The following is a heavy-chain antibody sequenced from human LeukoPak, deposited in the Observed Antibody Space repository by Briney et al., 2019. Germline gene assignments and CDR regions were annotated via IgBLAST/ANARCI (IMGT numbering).Heavy chain of an antibody. CDR1: GFTFSSYG. CDR3: ARDIGTSPRSYFHC. V-gene: IGHV3-33*01. J-gene: IGHJ4*02. Sequence: GGSLRLSCAASGFTFSSYGFHWVRQAPGKGLEGVALTWFDGSKTDYADSVKGRFTISRDSAKNTVYVQMSSQRAGDTAVSYCARDIGTSPRSYFHCWGQGTLVAVSS. D-gene: IGHD6-6*01. CDR2: TWFDGSKT.